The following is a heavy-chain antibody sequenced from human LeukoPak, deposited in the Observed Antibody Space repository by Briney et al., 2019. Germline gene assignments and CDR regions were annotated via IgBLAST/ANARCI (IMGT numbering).Heavy chain of an antibody. D-gene: IGHD3-22*01. Sequence: SETLSLTCTVSGGSISSYYWSWIRQPPGKGLEWIGYIYYSGSTNYNPSLKSRVTISVDTSKNQFSLKLSSVTAADTAVYYCARGQYYYDSSGPSDYWGQGTLVTVSS. CDR3: ARGQYYYDSSGPSDY. V-gene: IGHV4-59*01. J-gene: IGHJ4*02. CDR1: GGSISSYY. CDR2: IYYSGST.